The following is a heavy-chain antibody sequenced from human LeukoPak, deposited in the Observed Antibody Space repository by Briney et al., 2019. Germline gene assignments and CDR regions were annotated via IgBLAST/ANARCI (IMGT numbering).Heavy chain of an antibody. CDR1: GYTFTSYD. D-gene: IGHD6-19*01. V-gene: IGHV1-8*01. Sequence: ASVNVSCKASGYTFTSYDINWVRQATGHGLEWMGWMNPNSGNTGYAQKFQGRVTMTRDTSISTAYMEPSSLRSEDTAVYYCARYSSGWYSGGMDVWGQGTTVTVSS. CDR3: ARYSSGWYSGGMDV. J-gene: IGHJ6*02. CDR2: MNPNSGNT.